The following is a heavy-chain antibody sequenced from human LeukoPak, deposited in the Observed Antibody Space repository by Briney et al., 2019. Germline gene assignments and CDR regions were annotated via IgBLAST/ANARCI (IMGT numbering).Heavy chain of an antibody. Sequence: SETLSLTCTVSGGSISSYYWSWIRQPPGKGLEWIGYFYYSGSTTYNPSLKSRVTISVDTSKNQFSLKLSSVTAADTAVYYCARVSGSYRQYYFDYWGQGTLVTVSS. V-gene: IGHV4-59*01. CDR2: FYYSGST. J-gene: IGHJ4*02. CDR3: ARVSGSYRQYYFDY. D-gene: IGHD3-10*01. CDR1: GGSISSYY.